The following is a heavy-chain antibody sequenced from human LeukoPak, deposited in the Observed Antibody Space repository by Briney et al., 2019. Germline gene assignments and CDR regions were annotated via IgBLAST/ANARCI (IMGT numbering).Heavy chain of an antibody. CDR2: IIPILGIA. V-gene: IGHV1-69*04. Sequence: SVKVSCKASGGTFSSYAISWVRQAPGQGLEWMGRIIPILGIANYAQKFQGRVTITADKSTSTAYMELSSLRSEDTAVYYCARGEETYYDILTGYFIGDYFDYWGQGTLVTVSS. J-gene: IGHJ4*02. CDR3: ARGEETYYDILTGYFIGDYFDY. D-gene: IGHD3-9*01. CDR1: GGTFSSYA.